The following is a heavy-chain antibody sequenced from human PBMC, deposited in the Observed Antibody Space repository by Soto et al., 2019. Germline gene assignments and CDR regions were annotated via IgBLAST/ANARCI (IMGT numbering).Heavy chain of an antibody. Sequence: PGGSLRLSCAASGFTFSSYAMTWVRQAPGKGLEWVSGISGSGAGGRTYYADFVKGRFTISRDNSKNTLYLQMSSLRAEDTAVYYCVKDTYSGNQIRSCDFWGQGTLVTVSS. CDR2: ISGSGAGGRT. CDR3: VKDTYSGNQIRSCDF. J-gene: IGHJ4*02. D-gene: IGHD6-13*01. CDR1: GFTFSSYA. V-gene: IGHV3-23*01.